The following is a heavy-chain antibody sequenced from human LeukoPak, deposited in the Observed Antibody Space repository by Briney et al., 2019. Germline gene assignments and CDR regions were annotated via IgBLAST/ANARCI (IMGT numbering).Heavy chain of an antibody. CDR2: MNPNSGNT. CDR1: GYTFTSYD. D-gene: IGHD3-10*01. V-gene: IGHV1-8*01. Sequence: ASVKVSCKASGYTFTSYDINWVRQATGQGLEWMGWMNPNSGNTGYAQRFQGRVTMTRDTSISTAYMELSRLRSDDTAVYYCARVLKSRFGELLGWGQGTLVTVSS. CDR3: ARVLKSRFGELLG. J-gene: IGHJ4*02.